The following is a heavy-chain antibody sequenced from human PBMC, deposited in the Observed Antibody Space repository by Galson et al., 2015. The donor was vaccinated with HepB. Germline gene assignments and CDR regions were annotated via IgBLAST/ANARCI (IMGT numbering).Heavy chain of an antibody. D-gene: IGHD2-2*01. Sequence: SLRLSCAASGFSVSSIYMSWVRQAPGKGLEWVSAISGSGGSTYYADSVKGRFTISRDNSKNTLYLQMNSLRAEDTAVYYCAKVEKDIVVVPAAETIVAYYFDYWGQGTLVTVSS. CDR2: ISGSGGST. J-gene: IGHJ4*02. CDR1: GFSVSSIY. V-gene: IGHV3-23*01. CDR3: AKVEKDIVVVPAAETIVAYYFDY.